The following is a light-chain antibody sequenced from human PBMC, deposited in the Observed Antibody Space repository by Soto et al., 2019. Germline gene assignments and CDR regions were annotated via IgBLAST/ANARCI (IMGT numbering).Light chain of an antibody. CDR1: QNVDSNY. V-gene: IGKV3-20*01. CDR2: GAS. CDR3: QQYGSSPLT. Sequence: EIVLTQSPGTLSLSPGEGATLSCRASQNVDSNYLAWYQQKPGQAPRIILFGASGRATGIPDRVSGSGSGTDFTLSISRLEPEDFGVYYCQQYGSSPLTFGRGTKVDIK. J-gene: IGKJ4*01.